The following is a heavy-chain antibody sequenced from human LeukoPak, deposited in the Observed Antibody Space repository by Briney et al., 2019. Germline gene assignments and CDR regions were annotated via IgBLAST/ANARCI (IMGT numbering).Heavy chain of an antibody. Sequence: GGSLRLSCAASGFTFSDYNMRWIRQAPGKGLEWVSSISRSGSTKYYADSVKGRFTISRDNAKNSLYLQMNSLRAEDTAVYYCARDRSRSILIDYWGQGTLVTVSS. CDR3: ARDRSRSILIDY. J-gene: IGHJ4*02. CDR2: ISRSGSTK. D-gene: IGHD3-3*02. CDR1: GFTFSDYN. V-gene: IGHV3-11*04.